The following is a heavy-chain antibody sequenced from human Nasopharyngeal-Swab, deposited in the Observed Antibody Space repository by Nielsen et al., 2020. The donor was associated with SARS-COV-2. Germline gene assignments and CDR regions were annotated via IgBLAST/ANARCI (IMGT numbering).Heavy chain of an antibody. CDR2: IYLNDDK. CDR1: AFSLSTTGVG. CDR3: AHSTYTTKWILTYFDF. D-gene: IGHD3-16*01. J-gene: IGHJ4*02. Sequence: SGPTLVKPSHPLTLTFTFSAFSLSTTGVGVGWIRQSPGKALEWLALIYLNDDKLYSTSLKSRLTITKDTSKDQVVLIMTNMDPMDTATYYCAHSTYTTKWILTYFDFWGQGTLVTVSS. V-gene: IGHV2-5*01.